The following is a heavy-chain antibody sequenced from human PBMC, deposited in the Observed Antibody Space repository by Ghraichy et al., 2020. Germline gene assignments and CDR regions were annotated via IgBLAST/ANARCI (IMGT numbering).Heavy chain of an antibody. V-gene: IGHV4-31*03. Sequence: SQTLSLTCTVSGGSISSGGYYWSWIRQHPGKGLEWIGYIYYSGSTYYNPSLKSRVTISVDTSKNQFSLKLSSVTAADTAVYYCARVRYEVITQDGNYFDYWGQGTLVTVSS. D-gene: IGHD3-22*01. CDR1: GGSISSGGYY. J-gene: IGHJ4*02. CDR3: ARVRYEVITQDGNYFDY. CDR2: IYYSGST.